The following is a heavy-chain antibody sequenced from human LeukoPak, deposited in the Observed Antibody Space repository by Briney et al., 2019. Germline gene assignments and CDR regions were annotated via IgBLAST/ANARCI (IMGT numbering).Heavy chain of an antibody. CDR1: GGTFSSYA. D-gene: IGHD2-15*01. J-gene: IGHJ6*02. Sequence: ASVKVSCKASGGTFSSYAISWVRQAPGQGLEWMGWISAYNGNTNYAQKLQGRVTMTTDTSTSTAYMELRSLGSDDTAVYYCARDRGGVVVAANYYYYYGMDVWGQGTTVTVSS. CDR2: ISAYNGNT. CDR3: ARDRGGVVVAANYYYYYGMDV. V-gene: IGHV1-18*01.